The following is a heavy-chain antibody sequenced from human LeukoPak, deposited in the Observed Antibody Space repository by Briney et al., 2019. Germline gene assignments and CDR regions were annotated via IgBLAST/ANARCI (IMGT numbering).Heavy chain of an antibody. CDR1: GFTFSGFS. Sequence: GGSRRLSCAASGFTFSGFSMSWVRQAPGKGLEWVAAIKKDGSEKFHADFLKGRFTVSRDNAKNSLYLQMNSLRAEDTAVYYCARGADIVAYGEYYFGDWGQGTLVTVSS. J-gene: IGHJ4*02. CDR3: ARGADIVAYGEYYFGD. CDR2: IKKDGSEK. V-gene: IGHV3-7*01. D-gene: IGHD5-12*01.